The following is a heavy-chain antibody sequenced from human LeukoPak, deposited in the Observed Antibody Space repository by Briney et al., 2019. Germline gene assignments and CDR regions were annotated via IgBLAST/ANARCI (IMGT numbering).Heavy chain of an antibody. D-gene: IGHD5-12*01. J-gene: IGHJ4*02. CDR1: GFTFSSYG. V-gene: IGHV3-30*18. CDR2: ISYHGSNK. Sequence: PGRSLRLSCAASGFTFSSYGMHWVSQAPGKGLEWVAVISYHGSNKYYADSVKGRFTISRDNSKNTLYLQMNSLRAEDTAVYYCAKDRAIVATIDYFDYWGQGTLVTVSS. CDR3: AKDRAIVATIDYFDY.